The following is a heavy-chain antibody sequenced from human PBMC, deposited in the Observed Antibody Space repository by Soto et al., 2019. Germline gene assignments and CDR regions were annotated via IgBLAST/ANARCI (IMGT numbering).Heavy chain of an antibody. Sequence: PGGSLRLSCAASGFTFSSYEMNWVRQAPGKGLEWVSYISSSGSTIYCADSVKGRFTISRDNAKNSLYLQMNSLRAEDTAVYYCARGGGITMIVVVRGMDVWGQGTTVTVSS. V-gene: IGHV3-48*03. CDR1: GFTFSSYE. CDR3: ARGGGITMIVVVRGMDV. D-gene: IGHD3-22*01. CDR2: ISSSGSTI. J-gene: IGHJ6*02.